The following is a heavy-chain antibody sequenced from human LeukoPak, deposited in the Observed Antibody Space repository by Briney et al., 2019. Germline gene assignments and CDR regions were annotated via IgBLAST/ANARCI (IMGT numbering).Heavy chain of an antibody. V-gene: IGHV3-43*02. CDR2: ISGDGGST. D-gene: IGHD5-12*01. J-gene: IGHJ4*02. CDR1: GFTLDDYA. CDR3: AKDGGLVATIAFDY. Sequence: PGGSLRLSCAASGFTLDDYAMHWVRQAPGKGLEWVSLISGDGGSTYYADSVKGRFTISRDNSKNSLYLQMNSLRTEDTALYYCAKDGGLVATIAFDYWGQGTLVTVSS.